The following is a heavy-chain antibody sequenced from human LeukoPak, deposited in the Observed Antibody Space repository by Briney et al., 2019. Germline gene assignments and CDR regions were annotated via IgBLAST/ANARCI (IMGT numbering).Heavy chain of an antibody. D-gene: IGHD3-3*01. Sequence: GGSLRLSCAASGFTFSSYGMHWVRQALGKGLEWVAVISYDGSNKYYADSVKGRFTISRDNSKNTLYLQMNSLRAEDTAVYYCAKDFFWSGRDAYYFDYWGQGTLVTVSS. CDR2: ISYDGSNK. CDR1: GFTFSSYG. CDR3: AKDFFWSGRDAYYFDY. V-gene: IGHV3-30*18. J-gene: IGHJ4*02.